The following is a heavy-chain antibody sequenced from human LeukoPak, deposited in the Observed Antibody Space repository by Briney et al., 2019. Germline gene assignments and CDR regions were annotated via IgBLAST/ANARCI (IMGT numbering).Heavy chain of an antibody. D-gene: IGHD6-25*01. CDR1: GGSISSSSYY. V-gene: IGHV4-39*07. CDR2: IYYSGST. Sequence: NTSETLSLTCTVSGGSISSSSYYWGWIRQPPGKGLEWIGSIYYSGSTYYNPSLKSRFTISVDTSKTQFSLKLSSVPAADTAVYYCAREVAAAACMDVWGKGPTVTVSS. CDR3: AREVAAAACMDV. J-gene: IGHJ6*03.